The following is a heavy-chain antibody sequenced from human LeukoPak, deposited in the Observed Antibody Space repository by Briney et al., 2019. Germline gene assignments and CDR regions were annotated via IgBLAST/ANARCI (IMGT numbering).Heavy chain of an antibody. CDR3: TTGLRAGYCSGGSCYSESYYYYMDV. V-gene: IGHV3-15*01. CDR1: GFTFSNAW. CDR2: IKSKTDGGTT. Sequence: GGSLRLSCAASGFTFSNAWMSWVRQAPGKGLEWVGRIKSKTDGGTTDYAAPVKGRFTISGDDSKNTLYLQMNSLKTEDTAVYYCTTGLRAGYCSGGSCYSESYYYYMDVWGKGTTVTVSS. D-gene: IGHD2-15*01. J-gene: IGHJ6*03.